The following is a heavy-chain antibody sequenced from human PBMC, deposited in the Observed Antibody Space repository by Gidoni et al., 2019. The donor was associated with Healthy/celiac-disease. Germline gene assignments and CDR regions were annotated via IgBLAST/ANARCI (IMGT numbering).Heavy chain of an antibody. J-gene: IGHJ4*02. V-gene: IGHV5-51*03. Sequence: ELQLVQSGAEVKKPGASLKISCQGSGYSFTSYWIGWVRQMPGKGLEWMGIIYPGDSETRDSPSVQGQVTISADKSISTAYLQWSSLKASDTAMYYCASFYYDILTGYRDYWGQGTLVTVSS. CDR2: IYPGDSET. D-gene: IGHD3-9*01. CDR3: ASFYYDILTGYRDY. CDR1: GYSFTSYW.